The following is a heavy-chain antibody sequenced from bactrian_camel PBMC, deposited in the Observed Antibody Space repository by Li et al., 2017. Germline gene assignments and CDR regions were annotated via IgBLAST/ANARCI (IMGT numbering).Heavy chain of an antibody. CDR2: IEGDGTT. Sequence: QLVESGGGSVQAGGSLRLSCQYSTDGYTGYALAWFRRAPRKNLEGLASIEGDGTTKYADSVKGRFTISQDNAKNTVYLQMNSLKPEDTAMYYCAARGPYCYTKLSVRDFTYWGQGTQVTVS. V-gene: IGHV3S53*01. J-gene: IGHJ6*01. D-gene: IGHD2*01. CDR1: TDGYTGYA. CDR3: AARGPYCYTKLSVRDFTY.